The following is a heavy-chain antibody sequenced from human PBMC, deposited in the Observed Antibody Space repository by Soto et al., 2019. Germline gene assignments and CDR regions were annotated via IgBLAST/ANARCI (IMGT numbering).Heavy chain of an antibody. D-gene: IGHD4-17*01. CDR2: IYYSGST. V-gene: IGHV4-59*01. CDR1: GGSISSYY. Sequence: SETLSLTCTVSGGSISSYYWSWIRQPPGKGLEWIGYIYYSGSTNYNPSLKSRVTISVDTSKNQFSLKLSSVTAADTAVYYCARGDYGDYFFDYWGQGTLVTVSS. CDR3: ARGDYGDYFFDY. J-gene: IGHJ4*02.